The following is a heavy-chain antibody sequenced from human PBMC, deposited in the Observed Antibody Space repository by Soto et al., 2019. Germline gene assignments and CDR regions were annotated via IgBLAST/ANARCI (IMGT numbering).Heavy chain of an antibody. CDR2: IYPEDSDS. J-gene: IGHJ4*02. D-gene: IGHD5-18*01. V-gene: IGHV5-51*01. CDR1: GYSFTTYW. CDR3: ARRSSYGSFDF. Sequence: GESLKISCTASGYSFTTYWIGWVRQMPGKGLEWMGIIYPEDSDSRYSPSFQGQVTFSADTSINTAYLQWSSLKASDTAMYYCARRSSYGSFDFWGQGTLVTVSS.